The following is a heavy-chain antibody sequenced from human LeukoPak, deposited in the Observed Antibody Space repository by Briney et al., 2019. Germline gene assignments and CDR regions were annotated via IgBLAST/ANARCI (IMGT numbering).Heavy chain of an antibody. Sequence: GGSLRLSCAASGFTFSSYGMHWVRQAPDKGLEWVAVISYDGSNKYYADSVKGRFTISRDNSKNTLYLQMNSLRAEDTAVYYCARGLSIAVAGLPRNNWFDPWGQGTLVTVSS. D-gene: IGHD6-19*01. V-gene: IGHV3-30*03. CDR2: ISYDGSNK. CDR3: ARGLSIAVAGLPRNNWFDP. J-gene: IGHJ5*02. CDR1: GFTFSSYG.